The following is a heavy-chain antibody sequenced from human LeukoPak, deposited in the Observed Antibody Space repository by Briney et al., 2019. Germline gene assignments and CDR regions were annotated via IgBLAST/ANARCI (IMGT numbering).Heavy chain of an antibody. D-gene: IGHD3-16*01. CDR1: GFTVSSNY. CDR2: IYSGGST. CDR3: ARDRGRRRMITFGDAFDI. J-gene: IGHJ3*02. V-gene: IGHV3-66*01. Sequence: GGSLRLSCAASGFTVSSNYMSWVRQAPGKGLEWVSVIYSGGSTYYADSVKGRFTISRDNSKNTLHLQMNSLRAEDTAVYYCARDRGRRRMITFGDAFDIWGQGTMVTVSS.